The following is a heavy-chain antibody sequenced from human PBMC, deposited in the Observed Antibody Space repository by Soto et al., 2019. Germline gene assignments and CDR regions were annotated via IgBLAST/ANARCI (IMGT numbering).Heavy chain of an antibody. CDR2: IYHSGST. D-gene: IGHD2-15*01. V-gene: IGHV4-59*08. CDR3: ARQRYLAYYFDY. CDR1: GGYVSSYR. Sequence: EALALSGDGPGGYVSSYRWRWNRQPPGKGLEWIGEIYHSGSTNYNPSLKSRVTISVDKSKNQFSLKLSSVTAADTAVYYCARQRYLAYYFDYWGQGTLVTVSS. J-gene: IGHJ4*02.